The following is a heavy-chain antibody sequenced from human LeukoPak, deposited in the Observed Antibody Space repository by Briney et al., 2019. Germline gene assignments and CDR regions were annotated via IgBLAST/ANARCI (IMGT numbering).Heavy chain of an antibody. V-gene: IGHV4-59*08. CDR3: ARHALYGDFRHFHY. J-gene: IGHJ4*02. D-gene: IGHD4-17*01. CDR1: GASISSSY. CDR2: FYYSGST. Sequence: KTSETLSLTCTVSGASISSSYWSWIRQPPGKGLEWIGYFYYSGSTNYNPSLKSRVTMSVGTSKNQFSLKLSSVTAADTAVYYCARHALYGDFRHFHYWGLGSLVTVSS.